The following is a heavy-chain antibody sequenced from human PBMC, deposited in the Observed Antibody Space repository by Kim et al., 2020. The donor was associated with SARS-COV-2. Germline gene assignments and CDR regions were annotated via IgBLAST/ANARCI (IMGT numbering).Heavy chain of an antibody. CDR2: IKSKTDGGTT. CDR1: GFTFSNAW. CDR3: TTDLGSSGYTARVGDAFDI. D-gene: IGHD6-19*01. J-gene: IGHJ3*02. V-gene: IGHV3-15*01. Sequence: GGSLRLSCAASGFTFSNAWMSWVRQAPGKGLEWVGRIKSKTDGGTTDYAAPVKGRFTISRDDSKNTLYLQMNSLKTEDTAVYYCTTDLGSSGYTARVGDAFDIWGQGTMVTVSS.